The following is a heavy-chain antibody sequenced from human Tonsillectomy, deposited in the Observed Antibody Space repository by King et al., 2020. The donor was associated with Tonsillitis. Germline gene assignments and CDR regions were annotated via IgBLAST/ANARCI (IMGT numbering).Heavy chain of an antibody. D-gene: IGHD5-24*01. CDR1: GGSISSYY. CDR3: ARLEGRLQLHGYFDL. J-gene: IGHJ2*01. Sequence: VQLQESGPGLVKPSETLSLTCSVSGGSISSYYWSWIRQPPGKGLEWIGDIYYSGSTNYNPSLKSRVTISVDTSKNQFSLKLSSVTAADTAVYYCARLEGRLQLHGYFDLWGRGTLVTVSS. V-gene: IGHV4-59*08. CDR2: IYYSGST.